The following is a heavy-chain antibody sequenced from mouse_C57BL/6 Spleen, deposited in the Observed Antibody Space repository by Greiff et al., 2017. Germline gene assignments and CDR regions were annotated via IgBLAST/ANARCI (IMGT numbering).Heavy chain of an antibody. CDR2: IHPNSGST. J-gene: IGHJ2*01. D-gene: IGHD1-1*01. Sequence: QVQLKQPGAELVKPGASVKLSCKASGYTFTSYWMHWVKQRPGQGLEWIGMIHPNSGSTNYNEKFKSKATLTVDKSSSTAYMQLSSLTSEDSAVYYCARSNVTTVVAKDFDYWGQGTTLTVSS. V-gene: IGHV1-64*01. CDR3: ARSNVTTVVAKDFDY. CDR1: GYTFTSYW.